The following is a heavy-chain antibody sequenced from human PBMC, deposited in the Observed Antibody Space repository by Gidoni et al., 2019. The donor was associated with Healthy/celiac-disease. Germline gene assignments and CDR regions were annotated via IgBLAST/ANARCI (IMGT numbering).Heavy chain of an antibody. V-gene: IGHV4-34*01. Sequence: QVQLQQWGAGLLKPSETLSLTCAVYGGSFSGYYWLWVRQPPGKGLAGIGEIKPSGSTNYNPSLKSRVTISVDTSKNQFSLKLSSVTAADTAVYYCARGHSTSSQYGFYYYYYMDVWGKGTTVTVSS. D-gene: IGHD2-2*01. CDR2: IKPSGST. CDR3: ARGHSTSSQYGFYYYYYMDV. CDR1: GGSFSGYY. J-gene: IGHJ6*03.